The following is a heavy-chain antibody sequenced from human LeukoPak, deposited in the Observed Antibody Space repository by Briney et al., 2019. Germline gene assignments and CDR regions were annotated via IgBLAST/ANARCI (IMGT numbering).Heavy chain of an antibody. CDR2: IDPSDSYT. J-gene: IGHJ4*02. CDR1: GYSFTSYW. D-gene: IGHD6-13*01. V-gene: IGHV5-10-1*04. CDR3: ARRDSHSWYVDY. Sequence: GESLRISCKGSGYSFTSYWISWVRQMPGKGLEWMGRIDPSDSYTNYSPSFQGQVTISADKSISTAYLQWSSLKASDTAMYFCARRDSHSWYVDYWGQGTLVTVSS.